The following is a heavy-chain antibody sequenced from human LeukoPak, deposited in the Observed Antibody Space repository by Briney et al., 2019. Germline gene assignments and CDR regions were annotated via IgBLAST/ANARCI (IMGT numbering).Heavy chain of an antibody. CDR2: ISYDGSNK. D-gene: IGHD2-2*02. V-gene: IGHV3-30-3*01. J-gene: IGHJ6*02. Sequence: GGSLRLSCAASGFTFSSYAMHWVRQAPGKGLEWVAVISYDGSNKYYADSVKGRFTISRDNSKNTLYLQMNSLRAEDTAVYYCARDLGHCSSTSCYRDGMDVWGQGTTVTVSS. CDR1: GFTFSSYA. CDR3: ARDLGHCSSTSCYRDGMDV.